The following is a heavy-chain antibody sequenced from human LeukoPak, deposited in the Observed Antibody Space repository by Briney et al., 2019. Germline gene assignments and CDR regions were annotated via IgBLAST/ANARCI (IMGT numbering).Heavy chain of an antibody. CDR3: ARGPYYYGSGSYYDNWFDS. CDR1: GFSFSSYW. V-gene: IGHV3-74*01. Sequence: GGSLRLSCAASGFSFSSYWMHWVRQAPGKGLVWVSRINSDGSSVSYADSVKGRFTISRDNAKNTLYLQMNSLRAEDTAVYYCARGPYYYGSGSYYDNWFDSWGQGTLVTVSS. CDR2: INSDGSSV. D-gene: IGHD3-10*01. J-gene: IGHJ5*01.